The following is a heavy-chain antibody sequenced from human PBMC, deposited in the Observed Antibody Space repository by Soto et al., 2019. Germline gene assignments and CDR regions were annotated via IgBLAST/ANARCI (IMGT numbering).Heavy chain of an antibody. CDR1: GGPFSRGGYY. J-gene: IGHJ4*02. CDR3: ARSSTSANYFDY. CDR2: IYYSGST. Sequence: SETLSLTCTVSGGPFSRGGYYWSWIRQHPGKGLECIGYIYYSGSTYYNPSLKSRVTISVDTSKNQFSLKLSSVTAADTAVYYCARSSTSANYFDYWGQGTLVTVSS. V-gene: IGHV4-31*03. D-gene: IGHD2-2*01.